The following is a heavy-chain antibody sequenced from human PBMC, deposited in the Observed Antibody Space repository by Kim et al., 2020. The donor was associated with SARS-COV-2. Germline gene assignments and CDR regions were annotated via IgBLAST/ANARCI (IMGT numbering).Heavy chain of an antibody. Sequence: GGSLRLSCAASGFTFSSYSMNWVRQAPGKGLEWVSSISSSSSYIYYTDSVKGRFTISRDNAKNSLYLQMNSLRAEDTAVYYCARARQGAYYYDSSGYQQWGQGTLVTVSS. CDR2: ISSSSSYI. D-gene: IGHD3-22*01. J-gene: IGHJ4*02. CDR1: GFTFSSYS. V-gene: IGHV3-21*01. CDR3: ARARQGAYYYDSSGYQQ.